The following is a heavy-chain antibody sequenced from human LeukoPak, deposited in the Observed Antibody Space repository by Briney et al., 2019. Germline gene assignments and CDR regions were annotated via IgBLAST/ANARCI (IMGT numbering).Heavy chain of an antibody. CDR2: ISDSGDST. V-gene: IGHV3-23*01. CDR1: GFTFSNFG. D-gene: IGHD1-1*01. CDR3: ARGVHWNDVGDYYFDF. J-gene: IGHJ4*02. Sequence: QPGGSLRLSCAASGFTFSNFGISWVRQAPGKGLEWVSAISDSGDSTYYADSVKGRFTVSRDNSKNTLYLQMGSLRAEDMAVYYCARGVHWNDVGDYYFDFWGQGTLVTVSS.